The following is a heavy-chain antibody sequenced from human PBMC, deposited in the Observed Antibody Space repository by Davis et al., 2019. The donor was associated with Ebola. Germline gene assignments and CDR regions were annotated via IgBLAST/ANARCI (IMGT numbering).Heavy chain of an antibody. CDR2: INPNSGGT. V-gene: IGHV1-2*04. J-gene: IGHJ6*02. CDR1: GYTFTGYY. D-gene: IGHD2-15*01. Sequence: ASVKVSCKASGYTFTGYYMHWVRQAPGQGLEWMGWINPNSGGTNYAQKFQGWVTMTRDTSISTAYLQWSSLKASDTAMYYCARLGSGGNYYYYGMDVWGQGTTVTVSS. CDR3: ARLGSGGNYYYYGMDV.